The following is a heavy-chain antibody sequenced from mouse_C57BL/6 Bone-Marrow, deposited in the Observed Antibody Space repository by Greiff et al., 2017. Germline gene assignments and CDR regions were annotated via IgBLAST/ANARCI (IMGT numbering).Heavy chain of an antibody. CDR1: GFNIKDDY. Sequence: VQLQQSGAELVRPGASVKLSCTASGFNIKDDYMHWVKQRPEQGLEWIGWIDPENGDTEYASKFQGKATITADTSSNTAYLQLSSLTSDDTAVYYCTTEAMDYWGQGTSVTVSS. CDR3: TTEAMDY. V-gene: IGHV14-4*01. J-gene: IGHJ4*01. CDR2: IDPENGDT.